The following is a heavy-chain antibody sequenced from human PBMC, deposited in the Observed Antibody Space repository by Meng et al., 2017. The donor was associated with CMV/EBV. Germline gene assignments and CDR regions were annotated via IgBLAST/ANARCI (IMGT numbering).Heavy chain of an antibody. CDR1: GFTFSSYG. CDR3: ARASSGYGSAFDI. CDR2: IWYDGSNK. J-gene: IGHJ3*02. V-gene: IGHV3-33*01. D-gene: IGHD3-22*01. Sequence: GESLKISCAASGFTFSSYGMHWVRQAPGKGLEWVAVIWYDGSNKYYADSVKGRFTISRDNSKNTLYLQMNSLRAEDTAVYYCARASSGYGSAFDIWGQGTMVTVSS.